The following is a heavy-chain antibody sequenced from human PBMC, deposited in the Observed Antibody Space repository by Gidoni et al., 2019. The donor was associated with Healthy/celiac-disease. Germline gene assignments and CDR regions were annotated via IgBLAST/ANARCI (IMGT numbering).Heavy chain of an antibody. Sequence: QVQLQESGPGLVKPSQTLSLPCTVSGGSISSGDYYWSWIRQPPGKGLEWIGYIYYSGSTYYNPYLKSRVTISVDTSKNQFSLELSSVTAADTAVYYCARVKCSGGSCYPDYWGQGTLVTVSS. CDR2: IYYSGST. D-gene: IGHD2-15*01. CDR3: ARVKCSGGSCYPDY. V-gene: IGHV4-30-4*01. CDR1: GGSISSGDYY. J-gene: IGHJ4*02.